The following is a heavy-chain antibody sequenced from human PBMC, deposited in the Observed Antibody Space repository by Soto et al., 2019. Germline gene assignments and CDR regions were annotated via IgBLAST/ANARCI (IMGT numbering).Heavy chain of an antibody. CDR2: IFHNGTT. D-gene: IGHD3-3*01. CDR3: ARILRVWSGYYFDY. J-gene: IGHJ4*02. Sequence: PSETLSLTCAVSGGSISSGGYSWSWIRQPPGKGLEWIGYIFHNGTTCNNPSLKSRVTISVDRSKNQFSLKLSSVTAADTAVYYCARILRVWSGYYFDYWGQGTRVTVSS. CDR1: GGSISSGGYS. V-gene: IGHV4-30-2*01.